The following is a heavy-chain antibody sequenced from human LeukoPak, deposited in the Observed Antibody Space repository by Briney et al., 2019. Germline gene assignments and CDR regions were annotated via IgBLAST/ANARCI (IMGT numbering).Heavy chain of an antibody. J-gene: IGHJ4*02. CDR3: ARQAAAGPKFDC. Sequence: SVKVSCKASGGTFSSYAISWVRQAPGQGLEWMGRIIPILGIANYAQKFQGRVTITADKSTSTAYMELSSLRSEDTAVYYCARQAAAGPKFDCWGQGTLVTVSS. V-gene: IGHV1-69*04. CDR1: GGTFSSYA. D-gene: IGHD6-25*01. CDR2: IIPILGIA.